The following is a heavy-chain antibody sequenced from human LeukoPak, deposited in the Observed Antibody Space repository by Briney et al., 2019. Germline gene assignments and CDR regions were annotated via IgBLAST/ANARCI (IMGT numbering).Heavy chain of an antibody. J-gene: IGHJ4*02. Sequence: SETLSLTCTVSGGSISSSSYYWGWIRQPPGKGLEWIGSIYYSGNTYYNPSLKSRVTISVDTSKNQFSLKLSSVTAADTAVYYCASPTYYYDSSGSTTFDYWGQGTLVTVSS. D-gene: IGHD3-22*01. V-gene: IGHV4-39*01. CDR3: ASPTYYYDSSGSTTFDY. CDR1: GGSISSSSYY. CDR2: IYYSGNT.